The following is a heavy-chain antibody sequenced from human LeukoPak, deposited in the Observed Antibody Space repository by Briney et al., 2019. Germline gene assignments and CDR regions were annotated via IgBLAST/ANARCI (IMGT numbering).Heavy chain of an antibody. CDR3: AKFGSSTGKGFDP. V-gene: IGHV4-38-2*01. J-gene: IGHJ5*02. CDR2: IAYSGTI. CDR1: GYSINSDSN. Sequence: LETPSLTCVVSGYSINSDSNWGWIRQPPGKGLEWIGTIAYSGTIYYSPSLKSRVTISKDTSRNQFYLDITSVTTADTAVYFCAKFGSSTGKGFDPWGQGTLVTVSS. D-gene: IGHD3-3*01.